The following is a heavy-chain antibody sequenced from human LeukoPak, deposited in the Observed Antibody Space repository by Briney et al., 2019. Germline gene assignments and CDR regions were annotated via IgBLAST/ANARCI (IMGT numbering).Heavy chain of an antibody. D-gene: IGHD5-12*01. CDR1: GFTFSSYW. J-gene: IGHJ1*01. CDR3: ARVSGLATNEYFQH. V-gene: IGHV3-7*03. Sequence: GGSLRLSCAASGFTFSSYWMSWVRQAPGKGLEWVANIKQDGSEKYYVDSVKGRFTISRDNAKNSLYLQMTSLRAEDTAVYYCARVSGLATNEYFQHWGQGTLVTVSS. CDR2: IKQDGSEK.